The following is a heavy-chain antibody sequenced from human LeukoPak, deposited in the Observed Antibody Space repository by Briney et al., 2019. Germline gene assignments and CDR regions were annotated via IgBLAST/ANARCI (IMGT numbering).Heavy chain of an antibody. V-gene: IGHV3-74*01. CDR3: TRGREGNYGLFDS. Sequence: GSLSLSCAASRFSFNSYWMHWVRQAPGSGLVWVSRISNDGRSTSFADSVKGRFTISRDNAKNTLYLQMNSLSAEDTAVYYCTRGREGNYGLFDSWGQGTLVTVSS. D-gene: IGHD3-10*01. J-gene: IGHJ4*02. CDR2: ISNDGRST. CDR1: RFSFNSYW.